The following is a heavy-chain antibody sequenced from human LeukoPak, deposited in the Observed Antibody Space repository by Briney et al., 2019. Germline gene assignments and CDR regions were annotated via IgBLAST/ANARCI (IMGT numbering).Heavy chain of an antibody. V-gene: IGHV4-59*08. CDR2: IYYSGTT. Sequence: SETLSLTCTVSGGSISSYCWSWIRQPPGKGLEWIGYIYYSGTTNYNPSLKSRVTISVDTSKTQFSLKLSSVTAADTAVYYCARHQYTSSQFHSWGQGTLVTVSS. CDR1: GGSISSYC. J-gene: IGHJ4*02. D-gene: IGHD6-6*01. CDR3: ARHQYTSSQFHS.